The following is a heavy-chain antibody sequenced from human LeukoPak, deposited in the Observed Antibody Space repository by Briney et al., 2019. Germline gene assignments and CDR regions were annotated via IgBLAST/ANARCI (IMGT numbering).Heavy chain of an antibody. CDR3: ARGQYSGYDLDWFDP. Sequence: SVKVSCKASGGTFSSYAISWVRQAPGQGLEWMGGIIPIFGTANYAQKFQGRVTITTDESTSTAYMELSSLRSEDTAVYYCARGQYSGYDLDWFDPWGQGTLVTVSS. CDR1: GGTFSSYA. CDR2: IIPIFGTA. J-gene: IGHJ5*02. D-gene: IGHD5-12*01. V-gene: IGHV1-69*05.